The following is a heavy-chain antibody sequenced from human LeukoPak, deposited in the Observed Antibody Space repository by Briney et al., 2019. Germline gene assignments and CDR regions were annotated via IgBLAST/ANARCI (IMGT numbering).Heavy chain of an antibody. CDR1: GYTFTSYY. CDR2: INPSGGST. Sequence: ASVKVSCKASGYTFTSYYMHWVRQAPGQGLEWMGIINPSGGSTSYAQKFQGRVTMTRDTSTSTVYMELGSLRSEDTAVYYCARDPAHYDSSGYYDYWGQGTLVTVSS. J-gene: IGHJ4*02. V-gene: IGHV1-46*01. CDR3: ARDPAHYDSSGYYDY. D-gene: IGHD3-22*01.